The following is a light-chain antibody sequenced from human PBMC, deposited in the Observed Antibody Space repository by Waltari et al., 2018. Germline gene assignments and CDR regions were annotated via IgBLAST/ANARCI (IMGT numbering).Light chain of an antibody. V-gene: IGKV1-5*03. CDR2: ETS. J-gene: IGKJ5*01. CDR3: QQYNSYSSTT. CDR1: QSVGSW. Sequence: DIQMTKSPSTLYAYVGDRVTITCRASQSVGSWLAWYHQKPGKAPKLLIYETSSLESGVPSRFSGSGSGTEFSLTISSLQPDDFATYYCQQYNSYSSTTFGQGTRLEIK.